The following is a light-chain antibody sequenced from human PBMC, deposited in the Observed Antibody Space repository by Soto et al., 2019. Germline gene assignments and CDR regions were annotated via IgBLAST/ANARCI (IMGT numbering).Light chain of an antibody. J-gene: IGKJ1*01. CDR3: QQYGSSPGT. V-gene: IGKV3-20*01. CDR2: GAF. Sequence: EIVLTQSPVTLSLSPGERATFSCRSSQSVSSNYLAWYQQKPGQAPRLLIYGAFKRATGIPDRFSGSGSGTDFTLTITRLEPEDFAVYYCQQYGSSPGTFGQGTKVDIK. CDR1: QSVSSNY.